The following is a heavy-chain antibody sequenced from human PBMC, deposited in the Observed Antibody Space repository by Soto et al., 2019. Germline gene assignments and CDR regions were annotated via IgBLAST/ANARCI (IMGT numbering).Heavy chain of an antibody. CDR3: AKQVSYYDFWSGYLDY. Sequence: EVQLLKSRGGLVQPGGSLRLSCAASGFTFSSYAMSWVRQAPGKGLEWVSAISGSGGSTYYADSVKGRFTISRDNSKNTLYLQMNSLRAEDTAVYYCAKQVSYYDFWSGYLDYWGQGTLVTVSS. CDR2: ISGSGGST. CDR1: GFTFSSYA. D-gene: IGHD3-3*01. V-gene: IGHV3-23*01. J-gene: IGHJ4*02.